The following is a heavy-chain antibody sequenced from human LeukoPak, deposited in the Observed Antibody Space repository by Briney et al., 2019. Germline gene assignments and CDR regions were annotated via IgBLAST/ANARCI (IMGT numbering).Heavy chain of an antibody. D-gene: IGHD6-19*01. V-gene: IGHV3-23*01. CDR2: MTSGGST. CDR1: GFTFSSYA. CDR3: AESIGGQQWLVGLDY. J-gene: IGHJ4*02. Sequence: SGGSLRLSCAASGFTFSSYAMGWVRQAPGKGLAWVSAMTSGGSTYYADSVKGRFTVSRDISKNTLYLQLNSLRADDTAVYYCAESIGGQQWLVGLDYWGQGTLVTVSS.